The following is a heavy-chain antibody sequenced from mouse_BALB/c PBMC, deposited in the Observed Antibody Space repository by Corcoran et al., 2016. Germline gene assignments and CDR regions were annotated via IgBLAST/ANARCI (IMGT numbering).Heavy chain of an antibody. V-gene: IGHV1S136*01. CDR1: GYTFTSYV. Sequence: EVQLQQSGPELVKPGASVKMSCKVSGYTFTSYVMHWVKQKPGQGLEWIGYINPYNDGTKYNEKVKGKTTLTSDKSSSTAYMELSSLTSEDSAIYYWARGGLAYWGQGTLVTVSA. CDR2: INPYNDGT. J-gene: IGHJ3*01. CDR3: ARGGLAY.